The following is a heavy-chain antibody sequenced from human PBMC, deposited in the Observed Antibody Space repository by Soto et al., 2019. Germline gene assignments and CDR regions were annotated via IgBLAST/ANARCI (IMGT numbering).Heavy chain of an antibody. CDR1: VGSFTINNW. J-gene: IGHJ4*02. V-gene: IGHV4-4*02. D-gene: IGHD1-7*01. CDR2: IYRTGST. CDR3: ASRDPGTSVDY. Sequence: SSETLSVTCAFSVGSFTINNWSAWFRQPPGQGLEWIGEIYRTGSTNYNPSLNSRVTISLDKSENQFSLKVTSLTAADTAVYYCASRDPGTSVDYWGQGTLVTVSS.